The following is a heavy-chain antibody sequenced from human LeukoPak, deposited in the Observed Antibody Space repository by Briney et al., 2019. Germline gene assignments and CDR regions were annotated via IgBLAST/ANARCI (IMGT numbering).Heavy chain of an antibody. CDR1: GYTFTGYY. V-gene: IGHV1-2*02. J-gene: IGHJ4*02. D-gene: IGHD3-16*02. CDR3: ARAFHDYVWGSYRYTYFDY. CDR2: INPNSGGT. Sequence: ASVKVSCKASGYTFTGYYMHWVRQAPGQGLEWMGWINPNSGGTNYAQKFQGRVTMTRDTSISTAYMELSRLRSDGTAVYYCARAFHDYVWGSYRYTYFDYWGQGTLVTVSS.